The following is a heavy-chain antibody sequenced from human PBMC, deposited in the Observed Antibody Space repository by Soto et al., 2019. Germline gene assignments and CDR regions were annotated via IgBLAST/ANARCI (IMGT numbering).Heavy chain of an antibody. Sequence: QLQLQESGSGLVKPSQTLSLTCAVSGGSISSGGYSWSWIRQPPGKGLEWIGYIYHSGSTQYNPSLKSRVTIAVDRSKNQFSPKLSSVAAADTAVYYCARVPGYSGYVDKWGQGTMVTVSS. CDR1: GGSISSGGYS. J-gene: IGHJ4*01. CDR3: ARVPGYSGYVDK. CDR2: IYHSGST. V-gene: IGHV4-30-2*01. D-gene: IGHD1-26*01.